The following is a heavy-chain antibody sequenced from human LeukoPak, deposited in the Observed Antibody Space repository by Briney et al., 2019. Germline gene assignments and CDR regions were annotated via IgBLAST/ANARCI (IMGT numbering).Heavy chain of an antibody. CDR1: GYSISRDYS. CDR2: ISHKGIS. Sequence: SETLSLTCSVSGYSISRDYSWGWIRQPPGKGPEWIGVISHKGISYYNPSLRGRVTISDNTSRNELSLRLRSVTAADTAVYYCARVPGVYYDSLIGFGSGWFDPWGQGILVTVSS. J-gene: IGHJ5*02. V-gene: IGHV4-38-2*02. CDR3: ARVPGVYYDSLIGFGSGWFDP. D-gene: IGHD3-9*01.